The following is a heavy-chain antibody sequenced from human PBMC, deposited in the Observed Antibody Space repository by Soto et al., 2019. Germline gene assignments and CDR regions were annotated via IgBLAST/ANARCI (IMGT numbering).Heavy chain of an antibody. J-gene: IGHJ4*02. D-gene: IGHD3-16*01. Sequence: LRLSCSASGFAFSSRAMHWIRQAPGKGLEYVSAINFNGGTTYYTDSVKGRFTISRDNSKNTLYIQMSSLRVEDTAVYYCVTWGGIEARNFDYWGQGILVTVSS. CDR2: INFNGGTT. V-gene: IGHV3-64D*08. CDR3: VTWGGIEARNFDY. CDR1: GFAFSSRA.